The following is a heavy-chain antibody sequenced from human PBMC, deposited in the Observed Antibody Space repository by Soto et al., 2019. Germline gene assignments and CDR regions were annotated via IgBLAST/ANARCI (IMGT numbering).Heavy chain of an antibody. D-gene: IGHD3-22*01. CDR1: GFTFSNAW. J-gene: IGHJ4*02. CDR2: LKRKIDGGTT. Sequence: EVQLVESWGGLVKPGGSLRLSCAVSGFTFSNAWMSWVRQAPGKGLELVGRLKRKIDGGTTDYAAPVKGRFTISRDDSKNSLYLQMISLKTEDTAVYYCTTYLDDSMDDLYPTPRPYWGQGTLVTVSS. V-gene: IGHV3-15*01. CDR3: TTYLDDSMDDLYPTPRPY.